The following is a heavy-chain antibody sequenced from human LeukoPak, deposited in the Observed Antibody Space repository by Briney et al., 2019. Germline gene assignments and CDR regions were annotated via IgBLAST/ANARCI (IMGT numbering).Heavy chain of an antibody. D-gene: IGHD3-9*01. CDR2: ISSSSSTI. V-gene: IGHV3-48*01. J-gene: IGHJ4*02. CDR3: ARDSDILTGYYRAFDY. CDR1: GFTFSSYS. Sequence: GGSLRLSCAASGFTFSSYSINWVRQAPGKGLEWVSYISSSSSTIYYADSVKGRFTISRDNAKNSLYLQMNSLRAEDTAVYYCARDSDILTGYYRAFDYWGQGTLVTVSS.